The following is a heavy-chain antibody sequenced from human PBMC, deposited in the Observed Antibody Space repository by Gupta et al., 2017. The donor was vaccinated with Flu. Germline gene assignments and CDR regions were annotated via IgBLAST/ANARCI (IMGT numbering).Heavy chain of an antibody. J-gene: IGHJ4*02. CDR2: IKIKDHGGTV. CDR3: VTGVGYSDTDY. Sequence: EVQLVESGGGLVKPGGSLPLSCVASGFTFRHSWMTWVRQHPGKGLEWVGRIKIKDHGGTVDYSCPVKGRFTISRDDSKNMLYLQMSSLKSEDTAVYYCVTGVGYSDTDYWGQGTLVTVSS. CDR1: GFTFRHSW. V-gene: IGHV3-15*01. D-gene: IGHD2-15*01.